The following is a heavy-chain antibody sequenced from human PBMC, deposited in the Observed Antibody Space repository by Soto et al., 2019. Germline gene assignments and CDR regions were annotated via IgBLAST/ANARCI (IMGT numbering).Heavy chain of an antibody. J-gene: IGHJ4*02. CDR3: ARHLAPGGGGAGFDY. CDR2: INPKSGGT. Sequence: ASVKVSCKASGYTFTVYYMHWVRQAPGQGLEWMGWINPKSGGTMYPQKFQGRVTMTWDTSISTAYMALTRLRSDDTAVYYCARHLAPGGGGAGFDYWGQGTLVTVSS. CDR1: GYTFTVYY. D-gene: IGHD3-16*01. V-gene: IGHV1-2*02.